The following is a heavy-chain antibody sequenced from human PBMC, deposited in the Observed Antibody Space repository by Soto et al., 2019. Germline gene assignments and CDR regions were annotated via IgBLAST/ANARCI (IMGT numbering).Heavy chain of an antibody. CDR3: ARGNRGEATIPQYYYYYMDV. V-gene: IGHV4-34*01. CDR2: INHSGST. J-gene: IGHJ6*03. Sequence: SETLSLTCAVYGGSFSGYYWSWIRQPPGKGLEWIGEINHSGSTNYNPSLKSRVTISVETSKNQFSLKLSSVTAADTAVYYCARGNRGEATIPQYYYYYMDVWGKGTTVTVSS. CDR1: GGSFSGYY. D-gene: IGHD5-12*01.